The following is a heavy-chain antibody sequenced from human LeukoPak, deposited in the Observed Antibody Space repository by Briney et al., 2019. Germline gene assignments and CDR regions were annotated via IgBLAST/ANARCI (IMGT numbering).Heavy chain of an antibody. CDR1: GGSISSYY. J-gene: IGHJ5*02. Sequence: SETLSLTCTVSGGSISSYYWGWIRQPPGKGLEWIGSIYYSGSTYYNPSLKSRVTISVDTSKNQFSLKLSSVTAADTAVYYCARRPGFAYGDYAIDWFDPWGQGTLVTVSS. D-gene: IGHD4-17*01. V-gene: IGHV4-39*01. CDR2: IYYSGST. CDR3: ARRPGFAYGDYAIDWFDP.